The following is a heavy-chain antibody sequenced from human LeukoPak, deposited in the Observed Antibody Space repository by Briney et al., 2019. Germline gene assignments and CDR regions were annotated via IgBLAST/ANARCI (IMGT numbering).Heavy chain of an antibody. D-gene: IGHD3-22*01. Sequence: GESLKISCKGSGYSFTSYWIGWVRQMPGKGLEGMGIIYPGDSDTRYSPSFQGQVTISADKSISTAYLQWSSLKVSDTAMYYCARGELRYYDSSGYSPLDYWGQGTLVTVSS. CDR1: GYSFTSYW. CDR2: IYPGDSDT. J-gene: IGHJ4*02. V-gene: IGHV5-51*01. CDR3: ARGELRYYDSSGYSPLDY.